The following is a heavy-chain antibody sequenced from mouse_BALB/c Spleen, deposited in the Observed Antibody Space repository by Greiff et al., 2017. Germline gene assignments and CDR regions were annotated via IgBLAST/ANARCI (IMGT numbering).Heavy chain of an antibody. CDR3: ARGYYGSRNYAMDY. CDR1: GYAFSSYW. V-gene: IGHV1-80*01. D-gene: IGHD1-1*01. J-gene: IGHJ4*01. CDR2: IYPGDGDT. Sequence: QVQLKESGAELVRPGSSVKISCKASGYAFSSYWMNWVKQRPGQGLEWIGQIYPGDGDTNYNGKFKGKATLTADKSSSTAYMQLSSLTSEDSAVYFCARGYYGSRNYAMDYWGQGTSVTVSS.